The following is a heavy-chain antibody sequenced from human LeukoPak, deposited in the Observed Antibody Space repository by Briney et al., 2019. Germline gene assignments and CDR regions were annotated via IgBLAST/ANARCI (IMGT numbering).Heavy chain of an antibody. J-gene: IGHJ6*03. V-gene: IGHV1-18*01. CDR2: ISAYNGNT. Sequence: GASVKVSCKASGGTFISYVSSWVRQARGQGVEWMGWISAYNGNTNYAQKLQGRVTMTTDTSTSTAYMALRSLRSADTAVYYCARGYYDFWSGFLPVPYYYYYMDVWGKGTTVTVSS. D-gene: IGHD3-3*01. CDR1: GGTFISYV. CDR3: ARGYYDFWSGFLPVPYYYYYMDV.